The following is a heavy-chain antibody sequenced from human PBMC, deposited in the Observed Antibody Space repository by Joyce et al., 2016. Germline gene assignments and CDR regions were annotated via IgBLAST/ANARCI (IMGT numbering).Heavy chain of an antibody. V-gene: IGHV1-3*01. J-gene: IGHJ3*02. CDR3: ARDDQENQNHDFWSSYILGAFDI. D-gene: IGHD3-3*01. CDR1: GYTFTNYA. Sequence: QVQLVQSGAEVKKPGASVKVSCKASGYTFTNYAMHLVRQAPGQRLEWMGWINANKGTTKYSKNIQGRVTITRDKSASTAYMELSSLRSEDTAVYYCARDDQENQNHDFWSSYILGAFDIWGQGTMVTVSS. CDR2: INANKGTT.